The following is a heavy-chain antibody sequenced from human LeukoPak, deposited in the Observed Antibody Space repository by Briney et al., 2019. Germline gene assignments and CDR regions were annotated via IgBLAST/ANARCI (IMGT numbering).Heavy chain of an antibody. CDR2: IDSGGGA. CDR3: ARGASQWLVPDY. CDR1: GFTVSNTY. J-gene: IGHJ4*02. D-gene: IGHD6-19*01. V-gene: IGHV3-66*01. Sequence: PGGSLRLSCAASGFTVSNTYMSWVRQGPGKGLEWVSVIDSGGGAHYADSVKGRFSISSDNSKNTLYLQMNSLRAEDTAVYYCARGASQWLVPDYWGQGTLVTVSS.